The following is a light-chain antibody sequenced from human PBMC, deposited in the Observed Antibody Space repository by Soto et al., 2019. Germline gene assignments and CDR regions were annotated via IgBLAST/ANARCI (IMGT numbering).Light chain of an antibody. V-gene: IGKV3-15*01. Sequence: EIVMTQSPATLSVSPGERATLSCRASHSVSSNFAWYQQKPGQAPRLLIYGTSTRATGIPVRFSGSGSGTEFTVTISSLQSEDSAVYYCQQYNDWPLTFGGGTKVEIK. CDR3: QQYNDWPLT. CDR1: HSVSSN. J-gene: IGKJ4*01. CDR2: GTS.